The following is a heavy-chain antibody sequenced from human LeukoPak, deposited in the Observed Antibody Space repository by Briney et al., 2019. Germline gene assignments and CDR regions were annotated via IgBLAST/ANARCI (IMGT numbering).Heavy chain of an antibody. Sequence: PSETLSLTCAVYGGSFSGYYWSWIRQPPGKGLEWIGEINHSGSTNYNPSLKSRVTISVDTSKNQFSLKLSSVTAADTAVYYCARGLSLLWFGFTPYYFDYWGQGTLVTVSS. J-gene: IGHJ4*02. CDR3: ARGLSLLWFGFTPYYFDY. CDR1: GGSFSGYY. CDR2: INHSGST. V-gene: IGHV4-34*01. D-gene: IGHD3-10*01.